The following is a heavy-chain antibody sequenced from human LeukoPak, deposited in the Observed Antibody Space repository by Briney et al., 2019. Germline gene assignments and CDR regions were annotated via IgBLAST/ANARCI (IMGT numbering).Heavy chain of an antibody. D-gene: IGHD3-10*01. CDR2: ISSSSSYI. V-gene: IGHV3-21*01. CDR1: GFTFSSYS. CDR3: ARALDRGATLAHWFDP. Sequence: GGSLRLSCAASGFTFSSYSMNWVRQAPGKGLGWVSSISSSSSYIYYADSVKGRFTISRDNAKNSLYLQMNSLRAEDTAVYCSARALDRGATLAHWFDPWGQGTLVTVSS. J-gene: IGHJ5*02.